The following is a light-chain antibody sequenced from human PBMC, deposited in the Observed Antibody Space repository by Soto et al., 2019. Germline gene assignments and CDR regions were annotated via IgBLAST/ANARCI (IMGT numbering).Light chain of an antibody. CDR2: DAS. Sequence: DIQMTQSPSSLSASVGDRVTITCRASQSISSWLAWYQQKPGKAPKLLIYDASSLKSGVPSRFSGSGSGTKFPLTIRSLQPDDFATYYCLNFGTFGQGTKVDIK. J-gene: IGKJ1*01. V-gene: IGKV1-5*01. CDR3: LNFGT. CDR1: QSISSW.